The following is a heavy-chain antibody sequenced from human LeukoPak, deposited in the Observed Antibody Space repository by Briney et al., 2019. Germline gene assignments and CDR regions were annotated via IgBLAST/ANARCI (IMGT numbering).Heavy chain of an antibody. D-gene: IGHD3-10*01. CDR1: GVTFSGSA. CDR2: IRSTANGYAT. Sequence: GGSLRLSCAASGVTFSGSALHWVRQASGKGLEWVGRIRSTANGYATAYAASVKGKITIPRDDSKNTAYLQMDSLKTEDTAVYYCTGNYYGSGSYADFDYWGQGTLVTVSS. J-gene: IGHJ4*02. CDR3: TGNYYGSGSYADFDY. V-gene: IGHV3-73*01.